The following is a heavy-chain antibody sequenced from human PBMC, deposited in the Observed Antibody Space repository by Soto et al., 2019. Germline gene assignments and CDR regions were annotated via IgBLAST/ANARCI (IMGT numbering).Heavy chain of an antibody. CDR1: GFTFSSYA. V-gene: IGHV3-23*01. CDR3: ARDEPIVVVTATDYYYYGMDV. CDR2: ISGSGGST. D-gene: IGHD2-21*02. J-gene: IGHJ6*02. Sequence: PGGSLRLSCAASGFTFSSYAMSWVRQAPGKGLEWVSAISGSGGSTYYADSVKGRSTISRDNSKNTLYLQMNSLRAEDTAVYYCARDEPIVVVTATDYYYYGMDVWGQGTTVTVSS.